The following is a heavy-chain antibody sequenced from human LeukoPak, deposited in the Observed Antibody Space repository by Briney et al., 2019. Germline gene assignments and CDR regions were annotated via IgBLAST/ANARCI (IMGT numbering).Heavy chain of an antibody. CDR1: GFTFSSYE. D-gene: IGHD2-2*01. J-gene: IGHJ3*02. CDR3: AKDRTTNDAFDI. CDR2: ISGSGGST. V-gene: IGHV3-23*01. Sequence: PGGSLRLSCAASGFTFSSYEMNWVRQAPGKGLEWVSAISGSGGSTYYADSVKGRFTISRDNSKNTLYLQMNSLRAEDTAVYYCAKDRTTNDAFDIWGQGTMVTVSS.